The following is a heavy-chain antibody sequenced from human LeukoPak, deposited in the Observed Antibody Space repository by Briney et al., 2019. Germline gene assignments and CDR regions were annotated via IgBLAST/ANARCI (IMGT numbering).Heavy chain of an antibody. V-gene: IGHV3-23*01. D-gene: IGHD6-19*01. CDR3: AKVGSSGWYAMDV. CDR2: ISGSGGSA. Sequence: GGSLRLSCTASGLTFTYYAITWVRQAPGKGLEWVSLISGSGGSAKYADSVKGRFTISRDNSRNTLFLQMSSLRAEDTAIYYCAKVGSSGWYAMDVWGRGTSVTVS. J-gene: IGHJ6*02. CDR1: GLTFTYYA.